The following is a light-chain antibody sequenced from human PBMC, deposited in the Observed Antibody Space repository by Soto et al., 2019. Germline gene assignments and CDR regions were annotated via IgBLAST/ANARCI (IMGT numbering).Light chain of an antibody. CDR3: CSYAGSSSLV. Sequence: QPVLTQPASVSGSPGRSITISCTGTSSDVGSYNLVSWYQQHPGKAPKLMIYEVSKRPSGVSNRFSGSKSGNTASLTISGLQAEDEADYYCCSYAGSSSLVFGTGTKVTVL. J-gene: IGLJ1*01. V-gene: IGLV2-23*02. CDR1: SSDVGSYNL. CDR2: EVS.